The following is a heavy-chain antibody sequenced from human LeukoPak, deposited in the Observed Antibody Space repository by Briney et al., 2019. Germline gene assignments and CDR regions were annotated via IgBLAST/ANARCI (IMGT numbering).Heavy chain of an antibody. Sequence: GGSLRLSCAASGFTFSSYSMSWVRQAPGKGLEWVSAISGSGGGTYYADSVKGRFTISRDNSKNTLYLQMNSLRAEDTAVYYCARRLSYYDSSGCYWGQGTLVTVSS. CDR3: ARRLSYYDSSGCY. J-gene: IGHJ4*02. V-gene: IGHV3-23*01. D-gene: IGHD3-22*01. CDR1: GFTFSSYS. CDR2: ISGSGGGT.